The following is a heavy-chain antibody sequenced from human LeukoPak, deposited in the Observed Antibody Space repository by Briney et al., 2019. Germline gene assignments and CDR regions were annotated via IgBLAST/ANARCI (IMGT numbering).Heavy chain of an antibody. CDR1: GGTFSSYA. CDR3: ARDGSMVRGVD. CDR2: IIPIFGTA. J-gene: IGHJ4*02. D-gene: IGHD3-10*01. Sequence: ASVKDSCKASGGTFSSYAISWVRQAPGQGLEWMGGIIPIFGTANYAQKFQGRVTITTDESTSTAYMELSSLRSEDTAVYYRARDGSMVRGVDWGQGTLVTVSS. V-gene: IGHV1-69*05.